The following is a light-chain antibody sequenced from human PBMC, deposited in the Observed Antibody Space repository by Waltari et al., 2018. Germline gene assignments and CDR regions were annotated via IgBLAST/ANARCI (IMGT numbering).Light chain of an antibody. Sequence: EIVLTQSPGTLSLSPGERATLSCRASQTVTSISLSWYQQKPGQAPRHLIYGASTRATGIPDRFSGSGSGTDFTLTISRLEPEDLAVYYCQQYDGIVLTFGGGTKAEI. V-gene: IGKV3-20*01. CDR3: QQYDGIVLT. J-gene: IGKJ4*01. CDR2: GAS. CDR1: QTVTSIS.